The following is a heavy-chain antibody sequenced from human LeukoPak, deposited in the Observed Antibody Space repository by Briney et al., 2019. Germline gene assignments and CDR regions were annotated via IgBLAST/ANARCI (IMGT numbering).Heavy chain of an antibody. CDR2: ISYTGST. D-gene: IGHD6-25*01. CDR3: APGATL. CDR1: GGSINSDL. J-gene: IGHJ4*02. V-gene: IGHV4-59*01. Sequence: PSETLSLTCTVSGGSINSDLWSWIRLPPGKRLEWIGAISYTGSTDYNPSLNSRVTISLDTSKNQFSLRLTSVTAAETALYYCAPGATLWGQGTLVTVSS.